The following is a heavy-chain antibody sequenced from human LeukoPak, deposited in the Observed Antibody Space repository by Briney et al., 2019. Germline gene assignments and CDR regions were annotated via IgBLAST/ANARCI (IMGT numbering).Heavy chain of an antibody. Sequence: SETLSLTCTVSGGSISSYYWSWIRQPPGKGLEWIGYIYYSGSTNYNPSLKSRVTISVDTSKNQFSLKLSPVTAADTAVYYCATSIAAADEPAFDPWGQGTLVTVSS. D-gene: IGHD6-13*01. J-gene: IGHJ5*02. V-gene: IGHV4-59*08. CDR3: ATSIAAADEPAFDP. CDR1: GGSISSYY. CDR2: IYYSGST.